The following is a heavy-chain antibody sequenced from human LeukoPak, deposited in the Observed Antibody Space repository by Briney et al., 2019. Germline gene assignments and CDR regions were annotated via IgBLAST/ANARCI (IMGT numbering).Heavy chain of an antibody. V-gene: IGHV3-48*04. CDR3: ARDPLWFGESPEYFDY. CDR2: ISSSSSTI. J-gene: IGHJ4*02. CDR1: GFTFSSYS. D-gene: IGHD3-10*01. Sequence: GGSLRLSCAASGFTFSSYSMNWVRQAPGKGLEWVSYISSSSSTIYYADSVKGRFTISRDNAKNSLYLQMNGLRAEDTAVYFCARDPLWFGESPEYFDYWGQGTLVTVSS.